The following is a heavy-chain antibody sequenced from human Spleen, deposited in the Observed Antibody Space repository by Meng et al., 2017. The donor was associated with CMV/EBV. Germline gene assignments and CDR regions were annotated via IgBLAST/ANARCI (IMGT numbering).Heavy chain of an antibody. D-gene: IGHD3-9*01. CDR1: GFTFDDYA. J-gene: IGHJ4*02. CDR3: AKQTDILTGYSLSGGENNFDY. V-gene: IGHV3-43D*04. CDR2: ISWDGGNR. Sequence: GGSLRLSCAASGFTFDDYAMHWVRQAPGRGLEWVSVISWDGGNRYYSDSVKGRFTISRDNSKNTLFLRMNSPRAEDTALYYCAKQTDILTGYSLSGGENNFDYWGQGTLVTVSS.